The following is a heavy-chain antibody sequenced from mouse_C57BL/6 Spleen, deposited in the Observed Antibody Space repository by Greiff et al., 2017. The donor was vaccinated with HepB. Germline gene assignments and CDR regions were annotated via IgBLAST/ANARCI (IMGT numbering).Heavy chain of an antibody. CDR3: ARWSPPYAMDY. Sequence: QVQLQQPGAELVKPGASVKMSCKASGYTFTSYWITWVKQRPGQGLEWIGDIYPGSGSTTYNEKFKSKATLTVDTSSSTAYMQLSSLTSEDSAVYYCARWSPPYAMDYWGQGTSVTVSS. CDR1: GYTFTSYW. J-gene: IGHJ4*01. CDR2: IYPGSGST. V-gene: IGHV1-55*01.